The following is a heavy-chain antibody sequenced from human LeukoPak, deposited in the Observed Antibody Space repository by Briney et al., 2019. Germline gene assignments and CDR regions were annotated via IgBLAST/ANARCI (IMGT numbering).Heavy chain of an antibody. CDR1: GFTFSSYS. Sequence: GRSLRLSCAASGFTFSSYSMNWVRQAPGKGLEWVSSVSSSSSYIYYADSVKGRFTISRDNSKNTLYLQMNSLRAEDTAVYYCASFPYYDFWSGYYTDYFDYWGQGTLVTVSS. CDR3: ASFPYYDFWSGYYTDYFDY. V-gene: IGHV3-21*01. J-gene: IGHJ4*02. CDR2: VSSSSSYI. D-gene: IGHD3-3*01.